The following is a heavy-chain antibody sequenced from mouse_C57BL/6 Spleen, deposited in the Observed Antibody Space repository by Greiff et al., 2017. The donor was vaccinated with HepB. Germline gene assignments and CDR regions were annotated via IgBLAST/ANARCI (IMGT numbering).Heavy chain of an antibody. CDR3: ARGGTLYAIDY. J-gene: IGHJ4*01. Sequence: EVKLLESGPGMVKPSQSLSLTCTVTGYSITSGYDWHWIRHFPGNKLEWMGYISYSGSTNYNPSLKSRISITHDTSKNHFFLKLNSVTTEYTATYYCARGGTLYAIDYWGQGTSVTVSS. D-gene: IGHD3-3*01. CDR1: GYSITSGYD. V-gene: IGHV3-1*01. CDR2: ISYSGST.